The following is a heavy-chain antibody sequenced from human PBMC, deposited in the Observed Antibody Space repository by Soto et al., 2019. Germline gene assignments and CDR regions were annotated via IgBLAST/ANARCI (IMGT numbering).Heavy chain of an antibody. CDR1: GFTFRSYA. Sequence: QVQLVESGGSVVQPGRSLRLSCAASGFTFRSYAMHWVRQAPGKGLECVAVISYDGSNKFYRDYVRGRFTISRDNSENTLYLQINRLRYEDTAVYYCARGDREDIAVVIGVRPGEYAVDVWGQGTTVTVSS. V-gene: IGHV3-30-3*01. D-gene: IGHD2-15*01. CDR2: ISYDGSNK. J-gene: IGHJ6*02. CDR3: ARGDREDIAVVIGVRPGEYAVDV.